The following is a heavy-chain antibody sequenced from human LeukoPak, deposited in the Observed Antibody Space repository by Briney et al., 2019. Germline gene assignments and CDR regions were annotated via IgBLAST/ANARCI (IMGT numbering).Heavy chain of an antibody. D-gene: IGHD5-18*01. V-gene: IGHV3-66*04. CDR1: GVTVSSNY. CDR2: IYSGGNT. CDR3: ARQQDTTNLGY. J-gene: IGHJ4*02. Sequence: PGGSLRLSCAASGVTVSSNYMNWVRQAPGKGLEWVSIIYSGGNTYYADSVKGRFTISRDNSKNTLYLQMNGLRAEDTAVYYCARQQDTTNLGYWGQGTLVTVSS.